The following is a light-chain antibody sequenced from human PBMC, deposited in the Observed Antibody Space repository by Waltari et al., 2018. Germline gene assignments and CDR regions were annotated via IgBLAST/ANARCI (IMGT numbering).Light chain of an antibody. V-gene: IGLV4-69*01. CDR3: QTGGHGTWV. Sequence: QLVLTQSPSASASLGASIKLTCTLSRGHSTNIIAWLQQQPERGPRYLMKVNSDGTHSKGDDIPDRFSGSSSGAERYLTISSLQSEDEADYYCQTGGHGTWVFGGGTKVTVL. J-gene: IGLJ3*02. CDR1: RGHSTNI. CDR2: VNSDGTH.